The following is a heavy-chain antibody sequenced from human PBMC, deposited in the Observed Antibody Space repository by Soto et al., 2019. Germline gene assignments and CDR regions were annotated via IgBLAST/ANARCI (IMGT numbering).Heavy chain of an antibody. CDR2: INPNSGGT. CDR3: ARDFLTIAGSNWFDP. D-gene: IGHD6-13*01. V-gene: IGHV1-2*02. J-gene: IGHJ5*02. Sequence: ASVTVSCTASGYTFTGYYMHWVRQAPGQGLEWMGWINPNSGGTNYAQKFQGRVTMTRDTSISTAYMELSRLRSDDTAVYYCARDFLTIAGSNWFDPWGQGTLVTVSS. CDR1: GYTFTGYY.